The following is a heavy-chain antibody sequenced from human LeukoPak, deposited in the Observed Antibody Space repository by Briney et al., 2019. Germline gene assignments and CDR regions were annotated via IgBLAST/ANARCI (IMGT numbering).Heavy chain of an antibody. V-gene: IGHV3-30*18. CDR2: ISYDGSNK. CDR1: GFTFSSYG. CDR3: AKIFGSGWDDY. D-gene: IGHD6-19*01. J-gene: IGHJ4*02. Sequence: PGRSLRLSCAASGFTFSSYGVHWVRQAPGKGLEWVAVISYDGSNKYYADSVKGRFTISRDNSKNTLYLQMNSLRAEDTAVYYCAKIFGSGWDDYWGQRTLVTVSS.